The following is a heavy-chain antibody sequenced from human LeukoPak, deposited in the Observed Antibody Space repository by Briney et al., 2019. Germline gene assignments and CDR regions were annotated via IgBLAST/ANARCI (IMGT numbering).Heavy chain of an antibody. CDR3: ARYGVAMDDAFDI. V-gene: IGHV4-38-2*02. CDR1: GYSISSGHY. D-gene: IGHD3-3*01. CDR2: IYHSGST. Sequence: NASETLSLTCTVSGYSISSGHYWGRIRQPPGKGLEWIGSIYHSGSTYYNPCLKSRVTISEDTSNNQFSLKLSSVTAADTAVYYCARYGVAMDDAFDIWGQGTMVTVSS. J-gene: IGHJ3*02.